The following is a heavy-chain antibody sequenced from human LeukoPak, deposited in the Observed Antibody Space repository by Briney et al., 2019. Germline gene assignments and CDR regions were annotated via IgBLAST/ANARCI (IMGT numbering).Heavy chain of an antibody. J-gene: IGHJ6*03. CDR3: ARDGGLGYMDV. D-gene: IGHD3-10*01. V-gene: IGHV4-4*07. CDR2: IYTSGST. CDR1: GGSIGIY. Sequence: SETLSLTCTVSGGSIGIYCWIRQPAGKGLEWIGRIYTSGSTNYNLSLKSRVTMSVDTSKNQFSLKLSSVTAADTAVYYCARDGGLGYMDVWGKGTTVTVSS.